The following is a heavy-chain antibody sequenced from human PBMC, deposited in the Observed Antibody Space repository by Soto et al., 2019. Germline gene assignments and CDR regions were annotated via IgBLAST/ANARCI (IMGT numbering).Heavy chain of an antibody. D-gene: IGHD3-16*01. Sequence: ASVKVSCKASGYTFTSYAMHWVRQAPGQRLEWMGWINAGNGNTKYSQKFQGRVTITRDTSASTAYMELSSLRSEDTAVYYCARGQGGGGWYYFDYCGQGSMVAVYS. V-gene: IGHV1-3*01. CDR1: GYTFTSYA. J-gene: IGHJ4*02. CDR3: ARGQGGGGWYYFDY. CDR2: INAGNGNT.